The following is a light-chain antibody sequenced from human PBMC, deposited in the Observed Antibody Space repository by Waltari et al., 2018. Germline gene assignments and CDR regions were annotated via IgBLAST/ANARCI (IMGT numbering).Light chain of an antibody. J-gene: IGKJ4*01. Sequence: DIQMTQSPSTLSASVGDRVIFSCRASQSISKWLSWYQQKPGKAPKLLIYKASTLESGVPSRCSGSGSWTEFTLTISSLQPDDFSTDYCQQYNSYSLLSFGGGTKVEIK. CDR2: KAS. CDR1: QSISKW. V-gene: IGKV1-5*03. CDR3: QQYNSYSLLS.